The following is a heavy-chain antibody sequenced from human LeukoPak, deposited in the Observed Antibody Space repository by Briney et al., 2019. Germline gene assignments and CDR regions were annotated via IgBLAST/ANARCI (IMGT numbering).Heavy chain of an antibody. CDR1: GFTFSSYS. CDR3: ARDRGDYSNYAYYFDY. D-gene: IGHD4-11*01. CDR2: LSPSSAYI. J-gene: IGHJ4*02. Sequence: GGSLRLSCAASGFTFSSYSMNWVRQAPGKGLEWVSSLSPSSAYIHYADSVKGRFTISRDNAKNSLYLQMNSLRAEDTAVYYCARDRGDYSNYAYYFDYWGQGTLVTVSS. V-gene: IGHV3-21*01.